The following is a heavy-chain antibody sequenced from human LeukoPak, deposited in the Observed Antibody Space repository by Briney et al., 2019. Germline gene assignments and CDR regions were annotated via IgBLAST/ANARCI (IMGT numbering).Heavy chain of an antibody. Sequence: PSETLSLTCSVSGGSISSSSYFWGWIRQPPGKGLEWIASVHHSGSTYYNPSLKSRLTISVDTSKNQFSLKMSSVTAADTAVYYCACRHTATDAFDIWGQGTMVTVSS. CDR2: VHHSGST. J-gene: IGHJ3*02. D-gene: IGHD5-18*01. CDR3: ACRHTATDAFDI. CDR1: GGSISSSSYF. V-gene: IGHV4-39*01.